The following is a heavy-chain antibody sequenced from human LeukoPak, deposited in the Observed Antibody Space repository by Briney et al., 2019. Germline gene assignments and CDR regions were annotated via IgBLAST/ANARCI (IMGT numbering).Heavy chain of an antibody. D-gene: IGHD2-15*01. V-gene: IGHV3-11*01. CDR2: ISRSGSTK. Sequence: GGSLRLSCAASGFTFSDYNMRWIRQAPGKGLEWVSSISRSGSTKYYADSVEGRFTISRDNAKNSLFLQMNSLRAEDTAVYYCARVLRYCSGGNCYSGGLGYMDVWGKGTTVTISS. CDR1: GFTFSDYN. CDR3: ARVLRYCSGGNCYSGGLGYMDV. J-gene: IGHJ6*03.